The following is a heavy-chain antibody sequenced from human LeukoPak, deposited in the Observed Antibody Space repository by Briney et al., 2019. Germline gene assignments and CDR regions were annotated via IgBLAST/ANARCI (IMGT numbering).Heavy chain of an antibody. CDR3: ARQSAAAGRNWFDP. V-gene: IGHV5-51*01. CDR1: GYSFTSYW. J-gene: IGHJ5*02. Sequence: GESLKISCKGSGYSFTSYWIGWVRQMPGKGLEWMGIIYPGDSDTRYSPSFQGQVTISADKSISTAYLQWSSLKASDTAMYYCARQSAAAGRNWFDPWAREPWSPPPQ. CDR2: IYPGDSDT. D-gene: IGHD6-13*01.